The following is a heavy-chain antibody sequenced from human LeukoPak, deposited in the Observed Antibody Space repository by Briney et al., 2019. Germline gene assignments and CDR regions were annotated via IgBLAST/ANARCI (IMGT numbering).Heavy chain of an antibody. J-gene: IGHJ4*02. CDR1: GFTLSSYG. V-gene: IGHV3-33*01. Sequence: GGSLRLSCAASGFTLSSYGMHWVRQAPGKGLEWVAVIWYDGSNKYYADSVKGRFTISRDNSKNTLYLQMNSLRAEDTAVYYCARDRKYSSGWLNFDYWGQGTLVTVSS. D-gene: IGHD6-19*01. CDR2: IWYDGSNK. CDR3: ARDRKYSSGWLNFDY.